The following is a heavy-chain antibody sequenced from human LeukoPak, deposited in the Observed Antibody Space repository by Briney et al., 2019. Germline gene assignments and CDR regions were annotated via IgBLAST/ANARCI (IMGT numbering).Heavy chain of an antibody. V-gene: IGHV3-23*01. J-gene: IGHJ4*02. Sequence: GGSLRLSCAASRFIFSTYAMSWVRQAPGRGLEWVSTVSDSGGSTYYADSVKGRFTISRDNSKNTLYLQMNSLRAEDTAVYYCAKCPTVAQRGYFDYWGQGTLVTVSS. CDR2: VSDSGGST. D-gene: IGHD4-17*01. CDR1: RFIFSTYA. CDR3: AKCPTVAQRGYFDY.